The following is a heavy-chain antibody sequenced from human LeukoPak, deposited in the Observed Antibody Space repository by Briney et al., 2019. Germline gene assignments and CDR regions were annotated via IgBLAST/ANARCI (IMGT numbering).Heavy chain of an antibody. CDR1: GVSIRSYW. CDR3: ARSGYTISAYHSDF. J-gene: IGHJ4*02. Sequence: SETLSLTCDVSGVSIRSYWWSWVRKPAGKGLEWIGRIYTTGRTNYSPSFQSRVTMSIDMSSNQFSLTLSSVTAADTAVYYCARSGYTISAYHSDFWGQGALVTVSS. D-gene: IGHD5-18*01. V-gene: IGHV4-4*07. CDR2: IYTTGRT.